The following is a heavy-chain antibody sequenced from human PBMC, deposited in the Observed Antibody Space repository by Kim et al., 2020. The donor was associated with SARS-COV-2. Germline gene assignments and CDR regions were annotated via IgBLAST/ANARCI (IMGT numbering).Heavy chain of an antibody. CDR2: INPSDNRC. D-gene: IGHD3-22*01. J-gene: IGHJ4*02. CDR3: ARGRGTRSSGFYCENDY. V-gene: IGHV1-46*01. Sequence: ASVKVSCKATGYPFSTYYIQWVRQAPGQGLEWLGVINPSDNRCTYSENFRDRLTMTSDTSASTVYMELSSLRTDDTAVYFCARGRGTRSSGFYCENDYWGQGTLVTVSS. CDR1: GYPFSTYY.